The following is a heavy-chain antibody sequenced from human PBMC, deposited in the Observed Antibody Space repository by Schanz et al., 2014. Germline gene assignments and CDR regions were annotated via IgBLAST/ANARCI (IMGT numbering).Heavy chain of an antibody. Sequence: QVQLVQSEAEVKKPGSSVKVSCKASGGTFSSYTISWVRQAPGQGLEWMGRIIPILGIANYAQNFQGRVTITADKSTFTAYMELSSLRSEDTAVYYCAREVGLYDRGWFDPWGQGTLVTVSS. CDR1: GGTFSSYT. J-gene: IGHJ5*02. V-gene: IGHV1-69*08. D-gene: IGHD3-22*01. CDR2: IIPILGIA. CDR3: AREVGLYDRGWFDP.